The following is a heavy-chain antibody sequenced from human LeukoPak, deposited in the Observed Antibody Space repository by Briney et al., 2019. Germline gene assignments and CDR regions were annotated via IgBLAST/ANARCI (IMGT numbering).Heavy chain of an antibody. CDR3: AKREYGDYNNWFDP. Sequence: PGGPLRLSCAAPGFTFSSYAMSWVRQAPGKGLEWVSAISGSGGSTYYADSVKGRFTISRDNSKNTLYLQMNSLRAEDTAVYYCAKREYGDYNNWFDPWGQGTLVTVSS. CDR1: GFTFSSYA. D-gene: IGHD4-17*01. CDR2: ISGSGGST. V-gene: IGHV3-23*01. J-gene: IGHJ5*02.